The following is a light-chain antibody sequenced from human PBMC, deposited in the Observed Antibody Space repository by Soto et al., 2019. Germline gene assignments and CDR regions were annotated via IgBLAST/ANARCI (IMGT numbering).Light chain of an antibody. CDR1: QNIERW. V-gene: IGKV1-5*01. J-gene: IGKJ1*01. CDR3: QQFKSGTWT. Sequence: DIQMTQYPNTLSASVGDRVTITCRASQNIERWLAWYQQKPGKAPKLLLYDVSSLESGVPSRFSGSGSGTEFILTINGLQPDDFATYFCQQFKSGTWTFGQGTKVDSK. CDR2: DVS.